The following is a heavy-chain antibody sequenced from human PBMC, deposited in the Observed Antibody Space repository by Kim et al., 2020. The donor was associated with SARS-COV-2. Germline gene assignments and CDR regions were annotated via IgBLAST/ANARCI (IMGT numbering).Heavy chain of an antibody. D-gene: IGHD6-19*01. CDR2: ISTDGSIT. CDR3: ARRTSGWHPDY. J-gene: IGHJ4*01. V-gene: IGHV3-74*01. CDR1: GFTFSTYW. Sequence: GGSPRLSCAASGFTFSTYWMHWVRQAPGKGLVWVSRISTDGSITNYADSVRGRFIISRDNAKNTLYLQMNSLRAEDTAVYYCARRTSGWHPDYWGQEPWSPSPQ.